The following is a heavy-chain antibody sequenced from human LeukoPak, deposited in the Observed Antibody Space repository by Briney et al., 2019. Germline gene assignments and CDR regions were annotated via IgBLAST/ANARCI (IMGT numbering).Heavy chain of an antibody. J-gene: IGHJ4*02. CDR1: GFTFSDYW. Sequence: GGSLRLSCAASGFTFSDYWIHWVRQAPGKGLVWVSRINTDGSITNYADSVKGRFSISRDNAKNTLYLQMSSLRAEDTAVYYCARENSGYGYWGQGTLVTVSS. CDR3: ARENSGYGY. D-gene: IGHD6-25*01. V-gene: IGHV3-74*01. CDR2: INTDGSIT.